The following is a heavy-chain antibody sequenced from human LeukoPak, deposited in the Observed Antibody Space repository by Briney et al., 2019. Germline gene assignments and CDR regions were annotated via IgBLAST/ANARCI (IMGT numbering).Heavy chain of an antibody. CDR3: ARSPFLITMMAGPIYYMDV. D-gene: IGHD3-22*01. CDR1: GGSISSGGYY. CDR2: IYYSGST. Sequence: SETLSLTCTVSGGSISSGGYYWSWIRQHPGKGLEWIGYIYYSGSTYYNPSLKSRVTISVDTSKNQFSLKLSSVTAADTAVYYCARSPFLITMMAGPIYYMDVWGKGTTVTVSS. J-gene: IGHJ6*03. V-gene: IGHV4-31*03.